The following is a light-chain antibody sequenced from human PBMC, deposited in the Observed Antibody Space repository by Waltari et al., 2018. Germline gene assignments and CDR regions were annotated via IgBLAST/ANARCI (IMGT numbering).Light chain of an antibody. CDR3: QCYDTTLDGWV. CDR1: RSNIGAGHE. J-gene: IGLJ3*02. V-gene: IGLV1-40*01. CDR2: GNN. Sequence: QPVLTQPPSVSGAPGQRVTISCTGPRSNIGAGHEIHWYHQFPGTAPKLLIYGNNYRPSGVPDRFSGSKSGTSGSLAITGLQAEDEADYYCQCYDTTLDGWVFGGGTRLTVL.